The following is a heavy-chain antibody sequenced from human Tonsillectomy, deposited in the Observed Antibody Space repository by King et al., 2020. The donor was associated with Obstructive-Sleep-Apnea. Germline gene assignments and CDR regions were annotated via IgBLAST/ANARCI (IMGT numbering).Heavy chain of an antibody. V-gene: IGHV3-33*01. CDR1: GFTFSSYG. D-gene: IGHD1-26*01. CDR2: IWYDGSNK. Sequence: VQLVESGGGVVQPGRSLRLSCAASGFTFSSYGMHWVRQAPGKGLEWGAVIWYDGSNKYYADSVKGRFTISRDNSKNTLYLQMNSLRAEDTAVYYCARQYSGSYPGAFDIWGQGTMVTVSS. J-gene: IGHJ3*02. CDR3: ARQYSGSYPGAFDI.